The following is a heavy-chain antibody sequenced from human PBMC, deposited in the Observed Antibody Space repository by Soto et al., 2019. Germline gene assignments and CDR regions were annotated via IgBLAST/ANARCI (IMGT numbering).Heavy chain of an antibody. CDR1: GGSFSGYY. D-gene: IGHD6-19*01. CDR3: ARFSGSYYYAMDV. Sequence: QVQLQQWGAGLLKPSGTLSLTCAVYGGSFSGYYWSWIRQPPGKGLEWIGEINHSGVTNYKPSLKRRVTXSXDXAKNQFSLQLKSVTAADTALYYCARFSGSYYYAMDVWGQGSTVTVSS. J-gene: IGHJ6*02. V-gene: IGHV4-34*01. CDR2: INHSGVT.